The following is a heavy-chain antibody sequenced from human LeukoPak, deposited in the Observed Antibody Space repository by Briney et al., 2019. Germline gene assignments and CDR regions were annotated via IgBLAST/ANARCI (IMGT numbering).Heavy chain of an antibody. J-gene: IGHJ5*02. CDR3: ARGRSISYYYGSGSYYNGNWFDP. CDR1: GGSISSGGYS. CDR2: IYHSGST. Sequence: SETLSLTCAVSGGSISSGGYSWSWIRQPPGKGLEWIGYIYHSGSTYYNPSLKSRVTISVDRSKNLFSLKLSSVTAADTAVYYCARGRSISYYYGSGSYYNGNWFDPWGQGTLVTVSS. D-gene: IGHD3-10*01. V-gene: IGHV4-30-2*01.